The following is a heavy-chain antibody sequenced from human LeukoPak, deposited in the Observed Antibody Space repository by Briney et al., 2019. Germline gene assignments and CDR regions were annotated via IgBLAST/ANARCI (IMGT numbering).Heavy chain of an antibody. CDR1: GFTFSSYG. V-gene: IGHV3-33*01. CDR2: IWYDGSNK. J-gene: IGHJ6*02. CDR3: ARDLVVPAAISRYYYYGMDV. Sequence: PGGSLRLSCAASGFTFSSYGMHWVRQAPGKGLEWMAVIWYDGSNKYYVDSVKGRFTISRDNAKNSLYLQMNSLRAEDTAVYYCARDLVVPAAISRYYYYGMDVWGQGTTVTVSS. D-gene: IGHD2-2*01.